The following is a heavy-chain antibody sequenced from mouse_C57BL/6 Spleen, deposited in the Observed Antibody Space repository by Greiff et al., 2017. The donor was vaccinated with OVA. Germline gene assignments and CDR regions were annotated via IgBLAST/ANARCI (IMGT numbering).Heavy chain of an antibody. D-gene: IGHD1-1*01. V-gene: IGHV1-50*01. J-gene: IGHJ1*03. CDR2: IDPSDSYT. CDR1: GYTFTSYW. Sequence: QVQLQQPGAELVKPGASVKLSCKASGYTFTSYWMQWVKQRPGQGLEWIGEIDPSDSYTNYNQKFKGKATLTVDTSSSPAYMQLSSLTSEDSAVDYCARRVVATDWYFDVWGTGTTVTVSS. CDR3: ARRVVATDWYFDV.